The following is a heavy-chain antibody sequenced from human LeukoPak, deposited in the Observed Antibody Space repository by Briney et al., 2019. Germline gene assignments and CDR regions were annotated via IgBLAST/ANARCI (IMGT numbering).Heavy chain of an antibody. V-gene: IGHV4-59*01. CDR2: IYYSGST. Sequence: SETLSLTCTVSGGSISSYYWSWIRQPPGKGLEWIGYIYYSGSTTYNPSLKSRVTISVDTSKNQFSLKLSSVTAADTAVYYCARGTMMVGPWEQGPLVTVSS. J-gene: IGHJ5*02. D-gene: IGHD3-22*01. CDR1: GGSISSYY. CDR3: ARGTMMVGP.